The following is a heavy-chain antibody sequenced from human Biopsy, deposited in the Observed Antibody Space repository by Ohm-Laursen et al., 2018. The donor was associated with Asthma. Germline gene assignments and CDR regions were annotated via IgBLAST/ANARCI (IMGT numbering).Heavy chain of an antibody. D-gene: IGHD1-26*01. Sequence: SLRLACSAPGFTFSNYGIHWVRQAPGKGLDWVAVISFDGSNKNYTDSAKGRFTISRDNSRNSLHLQMNSLRAEDTAVYYCAKDVFPGWELRRGPDYWGQGTLVTVSS. CDR2: ISFDGSNK. V-gene: IGHV3-30*18. CDR3: AKDVFPGWELRRGPDY. J-gene: IGHJ4*02. CDR1: GFTFSNYG.